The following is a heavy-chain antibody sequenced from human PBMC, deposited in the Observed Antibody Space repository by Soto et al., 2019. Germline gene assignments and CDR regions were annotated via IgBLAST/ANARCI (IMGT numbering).Heavy chain of an antibody. J-gene: IGHJ4*02. V-gene: IGHV3-23*01. CDR1: GFTFSSYA. CDR3: TGEVASGY. CDR2: ISGSGGGT. D-gene: IGHD2-8*02. Sequence: GVLRLSCAASGFTFSSYAMSWVRQAPGKGLEWVSAISGSGGGTYYADSVKGRFTISRDNSRNTLFLEMNSLRSDDMAVYYCTGEVASGYWGQGTLVTVSS.